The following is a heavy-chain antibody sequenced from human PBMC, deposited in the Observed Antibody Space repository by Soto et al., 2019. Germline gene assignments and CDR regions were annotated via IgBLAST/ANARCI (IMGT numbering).Heavy chain of an antibody. D-gene: IGHD1-26*01. V-gene: IGHV4-61*01. CDR2: IYYSGST. Sequence: PSETLSLTCTVSGGSVSSGSYYWSWIRQPPGKGLEWIGYIYYSGSTNYNPSLKGRLTISRDNSKNTLYLQMNSLRAEDTAVYYCAKDRGSGSPAWFDPWGQGTLVTVSS. J-gene: IGHJ5*02. CDR1: GGSVSSGSYY. CDR3: AKDRGSGSPAWFDP.